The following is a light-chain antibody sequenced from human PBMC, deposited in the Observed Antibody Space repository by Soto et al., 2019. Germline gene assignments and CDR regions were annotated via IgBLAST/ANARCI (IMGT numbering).Light chain of an antibody. Sequence: EIVMTQSPATLSVSPGERATLSCRASQSVSNNLAWYQKKPGQAPRLLIYGASTRATGIPARFSGCGSGTDFTLTISSLQSEDFAVYYCQQYNNWWTFGQGTRVEIK. J-gene: IGKJ1*01. CDR2: GAS. V-gene: IGKV3-15*01. CDR1: QSVSNN. CDR3: QQYNNWWT.